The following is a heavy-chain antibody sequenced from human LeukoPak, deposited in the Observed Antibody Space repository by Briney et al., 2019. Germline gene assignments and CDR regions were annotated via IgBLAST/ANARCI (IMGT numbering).Heavy chain of an antibody. D-gene: IGHD4-23*01. CDR1: GFTVSSNY. CDR3: AREGNGGNSEAFDI. J-gene: IGHJ3*02. Sequence: GGSLRLSCAASGFTVSSNYMSWVRQAPGKGLDWVSVIYSGGSTYYADSVKGRFTISRDNSKNTLYLQMNSLRAEDTAVYYCAREGNGGNSEAFDIWGQGTMVTVSS. CDR2: IYSGGST. V-gene: IGHV3-66*01.